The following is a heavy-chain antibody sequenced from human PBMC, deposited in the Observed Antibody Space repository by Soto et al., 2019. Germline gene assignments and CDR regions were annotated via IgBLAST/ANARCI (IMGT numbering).Heavy chain of an antibody. V-gene: IGHV4-39*01. CDR2: IYYSGST. Sequence: QLQLQESGPGLVKPSETLSLTCTVSGGSISSSSYYWGWIRQPPGKGLEWIGSIYYSGSTYCNPSLKSRVTISVDTSKNQFSLKLSSVTAADTAVYYCARKIVVVPAAYDYWGQGTLVTVSS. J-gene: IGHJ4*02. CDR3: ARKIVVVPAAYDY. CDR1: GGSISSSSYY. D-gene: IGHD2-2*01.